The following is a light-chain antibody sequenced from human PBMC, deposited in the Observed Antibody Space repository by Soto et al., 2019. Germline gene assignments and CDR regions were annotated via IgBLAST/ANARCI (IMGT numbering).Light chain of an antibody. V-gene: IGKV2-30*01. Sequence: DVVLTQSPLSLPVTLGQPATISCRSSQSLVYSDGNTYLSWFQQRPGQSPRRLIYEVSNRDSGVPDRSSGSGSVTDFTLKISRVEAEDVAIYYCMQDSHWPYTFGQGTKLEI. CDR3: MQDSHWPYT. J-gene: IGKJ2*01. CDR1: QSLVYSDGNTY. CDR2: EVS.